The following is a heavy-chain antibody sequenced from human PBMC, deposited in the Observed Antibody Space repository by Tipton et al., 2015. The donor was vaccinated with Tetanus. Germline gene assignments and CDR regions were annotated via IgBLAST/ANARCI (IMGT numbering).Heavy chain of an antibody. CDR2: IYYSGST. CDR3: ARDQGGGRVARLNWFGP. CDR1: GGSISGSSYY. J-gene: IGHJ5*02. D-gene: IGHD3-16*01. V-gene: IGHV4-39*07. Sequence: TLSLTCFVSGGSISGSSYYWSWIRQPPGKALEWIGSIYYSGSTFYHPSLQSRVTISVDTSKNQFSLRLSSVTAADTAVYYCARDQGGGRVARLNWFGPWGQGTLVTVSS.